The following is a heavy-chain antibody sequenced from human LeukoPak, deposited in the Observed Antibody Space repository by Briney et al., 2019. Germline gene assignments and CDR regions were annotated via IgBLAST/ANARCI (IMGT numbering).Heavy chain of an antibody. CDR2: VDFDGTGT. Sequence: PGGSLRLSCAASGLTFTKYWMHWLRQAPGKGLMWVSRVDFDGTGTTYADSVRGRFTISRDNAKNTVYLQMNSLRAEDTAVYFCATGLGFYYDYWGQGTLVTVSS. CDR1: GLTFTKYW. J-gene: IGHJ4*02. D-gene: IGHD2/OR15-2a*01. V-gene: IGHV3-74*03. CDR3: ATGLGFYYDY.